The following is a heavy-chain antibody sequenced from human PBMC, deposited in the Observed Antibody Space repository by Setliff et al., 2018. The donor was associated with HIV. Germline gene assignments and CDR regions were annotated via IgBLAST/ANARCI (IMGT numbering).Heavy chain of an antibody. CDR1: GGSFSGYY. J-gene: IGHJ6*03. D-gene: IGHD3-10*01. Sequence: SETLSLTCAVYGGSFSGYYWTWIRQPPGKGLEWIGYIYYSGSTNYNPSLKSRVTISVDTSKNQFSLKLSSVTAADTAVYYCARVGVDVVRHYYYYMDVWGKGTTVTVSS. V-gene: IGHV4-59*01. CDR2: IYYSGST. CDR3: ARVGVDVVRHYYYYMDV.